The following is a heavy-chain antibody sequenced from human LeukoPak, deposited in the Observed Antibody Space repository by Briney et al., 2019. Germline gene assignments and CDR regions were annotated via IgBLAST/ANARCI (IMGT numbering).Heavy chain of an antibody. V-gene: IGHV4-34*01. D-gene: IGHD3-22*01. CDR2: INHSGST. CDR1: GGSFSGYY. CDR3: ARLERITMIVVVPYYFDY. Sequence: SETLSLTCAVYGGSFSGYYWSWIRQPPGKGLEWIGEINHSGSTNYNPSLKSRVTISVDTSKNQFSLKLSSVTAADTAVYYCARLERITMIVVVPYYFDYWGQGTLVTVSS. J-gene: IGHJ4*02.